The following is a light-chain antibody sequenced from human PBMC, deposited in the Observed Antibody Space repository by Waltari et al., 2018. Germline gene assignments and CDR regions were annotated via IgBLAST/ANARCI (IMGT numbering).Light chain of an antibody. CDR3: AAWDDSLGGHVV. V-gene: IGLV1-47*01. CDR1: DSNIGNNY. Sequence: QSVLTQPPSASGTPGQRVTISCSGSDSNIGNNYVYWYQHVPGLAPKLLIYRNTHWPSGVPDQLTGSKSGTSASLVISGLLSEDEADYYCAAWDDSLGGHVVFGGGTKVTVL. CDR2: RNT. J-gene: IGLJ2*01.